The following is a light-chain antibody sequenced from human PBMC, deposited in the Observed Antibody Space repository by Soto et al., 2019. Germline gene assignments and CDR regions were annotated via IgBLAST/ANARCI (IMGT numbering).Light chain of an antibody. CDR1: SSDFGGYNY. CDR3: SSYTSSSTPYV. V-gene: IGLV2-14*01. CDR2: DVT. Sequence: QSVLTQPASVSGSPGQSITISCTGTSSDFGGYNYVSWYQQYPVKAPKLMIYDVTNRPSGVSDRFSGSKPGNTASLTISGLQAEDEADYYCSSYTSSSTPYVFGTGTKVTVL. J-gene: IGLJ1*01.